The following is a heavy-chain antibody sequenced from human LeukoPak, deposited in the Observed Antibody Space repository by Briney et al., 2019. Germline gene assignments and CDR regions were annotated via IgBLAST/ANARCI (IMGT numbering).Heavy chain of an antibody. D-gene: IGHD2-21*02. V-gene: IGHV3-48*02. CDR1: GFTFSSYS. Sequence: PGGSLRLSCAASGFTFSSYSMNWVRQAPGKGLEWVSYISTTSSTIYYADSVKGRFTISRDNAKNSLYLQMNSLRDEDTAMYYSAGYKGAAYCDDDCYSGSYFDYWGQGTLITVSS. J-gene: IGHJ4*02. CDR2: ISTTSSTI. CDR3: AGYKGAAYCDDDCYSGSYFDY.